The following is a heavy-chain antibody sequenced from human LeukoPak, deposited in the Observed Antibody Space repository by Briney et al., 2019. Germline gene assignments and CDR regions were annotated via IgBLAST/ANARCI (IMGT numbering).Heavy chain of an antibody. CDR3: ARGSWYMNPPDY. J-gene: IGHJ4*02. CDR2: IYSGGST. Sequence: GGSLRLSCAVSGFTVSSNYMSWVRQAPGKGLEWVSVIYSGGSTYYADSVKGRFTISRDNSKNTLYLQMNSLRAEDTAVYCCARGSWYMNPPDYWGQGTLVTVSS. D-gene: IGHD6-13*01. V-gene: IGHV3-66*01. CDR1: GFTVSSNY.